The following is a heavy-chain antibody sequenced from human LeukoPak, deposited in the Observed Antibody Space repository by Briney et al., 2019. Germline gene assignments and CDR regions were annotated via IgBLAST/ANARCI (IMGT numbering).Heavy chain of an antibody. CDR1: GFTFSSYG. CDR3: AKDFSDIVATIGGCADY. V-gene: IGHV3-30*18. Sequence: GRSLRLSCAASGFTFSSYGMHWVRQAPGKGLEGVAVISYDGSNKYYADSVKGRFTISRDNSKNTLYLQMNSLRAEDTAVYYCAKDFSDIVATIGGCADYWGQGTLVTVSS. J-gene: IGHJ4*02. D-gene: IGHD5-12*01. CDR2: ISYDGSNK.